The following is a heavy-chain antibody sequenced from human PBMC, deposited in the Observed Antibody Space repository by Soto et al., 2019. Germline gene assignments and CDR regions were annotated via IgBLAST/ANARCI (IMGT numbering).Heavy chain of an antibody. J-gene: IGHJ6*02. CDR2: ISSRSSYT. V-gene: IGHV3-11*06. Sequence: VQLVESGGGLVKPGGSLRLSCAASGFSFSDYYMSWIRQAPGKGLEWVSYISSRSSYTKYADSVKGRFTVSRDNAKNSLYLQMTSLRAEDTALYYCARRESFRAYNSSSTHRDYYGMDVWGQGATVTVSS. CDR1: GFSFSDYY. D-gene: IGHD6-6*01. CDR3: ARRESFRAYNSSSTHRDYYGMDV.